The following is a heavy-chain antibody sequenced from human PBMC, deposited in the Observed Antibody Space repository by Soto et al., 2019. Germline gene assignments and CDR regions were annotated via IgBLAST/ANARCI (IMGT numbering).Heavy chain of an antibody. CDR3: ARRGSGSYYDY. J-gene: IGHJ4*02. CDR1: GFTFSSYA. V-gene: IGHV3-23*01. D-gene: IGHD1-26*01. Sequence: EVQLLESGGGLVQPGGSLRLSCAASGFTFSSYAMRWVRQAPGKGLEWVSAISGRGDSTYYADSVKGGFTISRDNSKTTLYLQMNSLRTEDTSVYYCARRGSGSYYDYWGQGTLVTVSS. CDR2: ISGRGDST.